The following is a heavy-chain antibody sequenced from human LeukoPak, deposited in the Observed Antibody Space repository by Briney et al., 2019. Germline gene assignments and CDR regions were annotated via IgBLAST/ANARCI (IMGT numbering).Heavy chain of an antibody. CDR3: VRDVIR. Sequence: GGSLRLPCAASGFTFSSYWMHWVRQAPGKGLVWVSRINTDGSITSYADSVKGRFTISRDNAKNTLFLQMNSLGSEDTAVYYCVRDVIRRGQGTLVTVSS. J-gene: IGHJ4*02. D-gene: IGHD2/OR15-2a*01. V-gene: IGHV3-74*01. CDR2: INTDGSIT. CDR1: GFTFSSYW.